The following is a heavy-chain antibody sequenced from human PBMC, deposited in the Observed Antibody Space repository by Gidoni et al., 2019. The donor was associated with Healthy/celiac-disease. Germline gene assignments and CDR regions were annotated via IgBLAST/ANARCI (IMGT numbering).Heavy chain of an antibody. D-gene: IGHD3-16*01. CDR3: ARGGSLLSDPSLINPLYYYYGMDV. J-gene: IGHJ6*02. Sequence: QLVQSGAEVKKPGSSVKVSCKASGGTFSSYTISWVRQAPGQGLEWMGRIIPILGIANYAQKFQGRVTITADKSTSTAYMELSSLRSEDTAVYYCARGGSLLSDPSLINPLYYYYGMDVWGQGTTVTVSS. CDR1: GGTFSSYT. V-gene: IGHV1-69*02. CDR2: IIPILGIA.